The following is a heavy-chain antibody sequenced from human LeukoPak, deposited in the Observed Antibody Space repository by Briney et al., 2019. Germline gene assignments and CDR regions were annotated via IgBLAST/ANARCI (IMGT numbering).Heavy chain of an antibody. Sequence: PSETLSLTCTVSGGSISSYYWSWIRQPPGKGLEWIGEINHSGSTNYNPSLKSRVTISVDTSKNQFSLKLSSVTAADTAVYYCARVGITMIVVVPANYYFDYWGQGTLVTVSS. CDR2: INHSGST. CDR1: GGSISSYY. V-gene: IGHV4-34*01. J-gene: IGHJ4*02. CDR3: ARVGITMIVVVPANYYFDY. D-gene: IGHD3-22*01.